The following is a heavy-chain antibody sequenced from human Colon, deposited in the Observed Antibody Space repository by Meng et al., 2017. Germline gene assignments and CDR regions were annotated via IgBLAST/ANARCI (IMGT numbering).Heavy chain of an antibody. CDR1: GVSISSYY. CDR3: ARARRYNWNDDGPYSFEY. CDR2: IYSSGST. Sequence: GSLRLSCTVSGVSISSYYWTWIRQPPGKVLEWIGYIYSSGSTNYNPSLKSRVTISVDTSKKQFSLNLKSVTAADTAVYYCARARRYNWNDDGPYSFEYWGQGTLVTVSS. V-gene: IGHV4-59*01. D-gene: IGHD1-1*01. J-gene: IGHJ4*02.